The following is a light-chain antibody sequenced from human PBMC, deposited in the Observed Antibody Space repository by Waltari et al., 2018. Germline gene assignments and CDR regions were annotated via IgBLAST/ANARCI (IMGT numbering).Light chain of an antibody. CDR1: QNICRN. J-gene: IGKJ5*01. CDR2: AAS. CDR3: QQYNNWPIT. V-gene: IGKV3D-15*01. Sequence: EIMMTQSPATLSVSPGEGATLSCRASQNICRNIDWFQQRPGQPPRPLIHAASTRATGIPARFRGSGSGTEFTLTISSLQSEDFAVYYCQQYNNWPITFGQGTRLEI.